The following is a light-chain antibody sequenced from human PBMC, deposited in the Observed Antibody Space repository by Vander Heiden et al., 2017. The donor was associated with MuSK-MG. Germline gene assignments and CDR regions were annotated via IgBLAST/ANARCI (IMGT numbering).Light chain of an antibody. CDR3: LQQTAYPQGLT. Sequence: DIQMTQSPSSLSASAGDRVTITCRASQAIKNDLVWYQQKTGKAPKRLIYATSTLQSEVPSKVSGSGSGTQFALTISSLKPEDDATYCYLQQTAYPQGLTFGGGTKVELK. V-gene: IGKV1-17*01. CDR1: QAIKND. J-gene: IGKJ4*01. CDR2: ATS.